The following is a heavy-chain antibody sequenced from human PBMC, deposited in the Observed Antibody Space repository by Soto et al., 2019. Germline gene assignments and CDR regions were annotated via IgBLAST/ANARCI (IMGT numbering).Heavy chain of an antibody. Sequence: QVQLVQSGAEVKKPGASVKVSCKASGYTFTSYGISWVRQAPVQGREWMGWISAYNGNTNYAQKLQGRVTMTTDTSTSTAYMELRSLRSDDTAVYYCARDRAWGPPITIFLDGMDVWGQGTTVTVSS. CDR1: GYTFTSYG. D-gene: IGHD3-3*01. V-gene: IGHV1-18*01. CDR3: ARDRAWGPPITIFLDGMDV. CDR2: ISAYNGNT. J-gene: IGHJ6*02.